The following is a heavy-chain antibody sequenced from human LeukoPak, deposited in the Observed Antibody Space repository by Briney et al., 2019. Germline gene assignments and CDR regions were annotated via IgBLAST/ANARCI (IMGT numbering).Heavy chain of an antibody. J-gene: IGHJ4*02. CDR3: ARVFGGHEIGF. D-gene: IGHD5-12*01. CDR2: MNPNSGNT. CDR1: GYTFTSYD. Sequence: ASVKVSCKASGYTFTSYDINWVRQAPGQGLEWMGWMNPNSGNTGFAQKFQGRVAMTRNTSIDTAYMELSGLRSEDTAVYYCARVFGGHEIGFWGQGTLVTVSS. V-gene: IGHV1-8*01.